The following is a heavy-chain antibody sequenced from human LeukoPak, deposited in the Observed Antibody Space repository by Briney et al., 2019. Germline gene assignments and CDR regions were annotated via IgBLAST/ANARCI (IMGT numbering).Heavy chain of an antibody. J-gene: IGHJ5*02. V-gene: IGHV4-39*07. Sequence: SETLSLTCTVSGGSINSYYWSWIRQPPGKGLEWIGSIYYSGSTYYNPSLKSRVTISVDTSKNQFSLKLSSVTAADTAVYYCAKGLYFDWLLSPNWFDPWGQGTLVTVSS. CDR2: IYYSGST. D-gene: IGHD3-9*01. CDR3: AKGLYFDWLLSPNWFDP. CDR1: GGSINSYY.